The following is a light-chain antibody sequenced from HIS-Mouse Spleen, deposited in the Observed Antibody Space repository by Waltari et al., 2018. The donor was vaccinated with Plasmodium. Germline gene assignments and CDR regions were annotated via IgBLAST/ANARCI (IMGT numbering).Light chain of an antibody. CDR1: SSDVGGYNH. Sequence: QSALTQPASVSGSPGQSIIISCTGTSSDVGGYNHVSWYQQHPGKAPKLMIYEVRNRPTGVSNRFCGAKSGNTDSLTISGLQAEDEADYYCSSYTSSSTYVVFDGGTKLTVL. CDR2: EVR. J-gene: IGLJ2*01. V-gene: IGLV2-14*01. CDR3: SSYTSSSTYVV.